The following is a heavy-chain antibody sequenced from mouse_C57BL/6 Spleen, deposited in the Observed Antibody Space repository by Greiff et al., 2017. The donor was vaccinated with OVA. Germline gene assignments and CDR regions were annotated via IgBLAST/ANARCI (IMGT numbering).Heavy chain of an antibody. J-gene: IGHJ3*01. D-gene: IGHD2-3*01. CDR2: IDPETGGT. V-gene: IGHV1-15*01. Sequence: VKLQESGAELVRPGASVTLSCKASGYTFTDYEMHWVKQTPVHGLEWIGAIDPETGGTAYNQKFKGKAILTADKSSSTAYMELRSLTSEDSAVYYCTRHDGYPAWFAYWGQGTLVTVSA. CDR3: TRHDGYPAWFAY. CDR1: GYTFTDYE.